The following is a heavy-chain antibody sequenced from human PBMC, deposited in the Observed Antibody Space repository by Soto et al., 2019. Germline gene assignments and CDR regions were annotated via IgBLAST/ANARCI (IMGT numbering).Heavy chain of an antibody. D-gene: IGHD3-10*01. V-gene: IGHV3-9*01. Sequence: EVQLVESGGGLVQPGRSLRLSCAASGFTFDVYATHWVRQAPGKGLEWVSGINWNSGRVGYADSVKGRFTISRDNAKNSLYLQMNSLRAEDTAVYYCAKDMSLRGLVYLVVEYWGEGTLVTVSS. CDR3: AKDMSLRGLVYLVVEY. J-gene: IGHJ4*02. CDR1: GFTFDVYA. CDR2: INWNSGRV.